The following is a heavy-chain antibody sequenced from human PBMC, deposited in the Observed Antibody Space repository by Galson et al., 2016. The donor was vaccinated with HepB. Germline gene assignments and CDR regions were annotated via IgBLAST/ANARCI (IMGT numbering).Heavy chain of an antibody. Sequence: LRLSCAASGFTFRSYAMTWVRQAPGEGLEWVSTISGSGGSTYHADSVKGRFTISRGNSKNTVYLQMNSLRAEDTAVYYCAKFASGTYYLDSFDYWGQGTLVTVSS. D-gene: IGHD3-10*01. CDR3: AKFASGTYYLDSFDY. V-gene: IGHV3-23*01. J-gene: IGHJ4*02. CDR1: GFTFRSYA. CDR2: ISGSGGST.